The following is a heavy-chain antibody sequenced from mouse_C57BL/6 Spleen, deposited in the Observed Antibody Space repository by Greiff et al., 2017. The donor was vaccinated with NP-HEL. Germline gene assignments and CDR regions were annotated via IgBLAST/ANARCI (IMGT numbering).Heavy chain of an antibody. CDR2: IYPGDGDT. D-gene: IGHD2-5*01. CDR1: GYAFSSYW. J-gene: IGHJ4*01. V-gene: IGHV1-80*01. Sequence: QVQLQQSGAELVKPGASVKISCKASGYAFSSYWMTWVKQRPGKGLEWIGQIYPGDGDTNYNGKFKGKATLTADKSSSTAYMQLSSLTSEDSAVYFCARPAYYSNFYAMDYWGQGTSVTVSS. CDR3: ARPAYYSNFYAMDY.